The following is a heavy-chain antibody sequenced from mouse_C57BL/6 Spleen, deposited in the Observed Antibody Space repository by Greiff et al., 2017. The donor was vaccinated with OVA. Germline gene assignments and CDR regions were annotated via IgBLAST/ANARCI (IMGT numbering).Heavy chain of an antibody. CDR1: GYSFTGYY. Sequence: VQLQQSGPELVKPGASVKISCKASGYSFTGYYMHWVKQSPEKSLEWIGEINPSTGGTTYNQKFKAQATLTVDKSSSTSYMQIKSLTAEDSAVYYCAREGGTGTGFAYWGQGTLVTVSA. CDR2: INPSTGGT. CDR3: AREGGTGTGFAY. J-gene: IGHJ3*01. V-gene: IGHV1-42*01. D-gene: IGHD4-1*01.